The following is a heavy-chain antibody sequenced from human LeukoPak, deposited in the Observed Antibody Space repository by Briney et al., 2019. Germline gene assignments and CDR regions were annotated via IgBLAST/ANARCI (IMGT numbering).Heavy chain of an antibody. J-gene: IGHJ3*02. D-gene: IGHD6-19*01. CDR2: IVVGSGNT. Sequence: SVKVSCKASGFTFTSSAMQWVRQARGQGLEWIGWIVVGSGNTNYAQKFQERVTITRDMSTSTAYMELSSLRSEDTAVYYCAADSNSSGGPFDIRGQGTMVTVSS. CDR3: AADSNSSGGPFDI. V-gene: IGHV1-58*02. CDR1: GFTFTSSA.